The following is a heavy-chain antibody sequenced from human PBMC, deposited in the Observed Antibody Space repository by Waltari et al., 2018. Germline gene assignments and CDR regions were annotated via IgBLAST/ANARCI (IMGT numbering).Heavy chain of an antibody. J-gene: IGHJ4*02. CDR2: INHSGST. CDR1: GGSFSGYY. Sequence: QVQLQQWGAGLLKPSETLSLTCAVYGGSFSGYYWSWIRQPPGKGLEWIGEINHSGSTNDNPSLKSRVTISVDTSKNHFSLKLSSVTAADTAVYYCARVGWCSSTSCYGGYYFDYWGQGTLVTVSS. D-gene: IGHD2-2*01. CDR3: ARVGWCSSTSCYGGYYFDY. V-gene: IGHV4-34*01.